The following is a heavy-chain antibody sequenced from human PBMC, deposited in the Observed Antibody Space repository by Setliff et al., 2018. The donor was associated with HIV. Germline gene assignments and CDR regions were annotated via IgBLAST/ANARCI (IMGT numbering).Heavy chain of an antibody. D-gene: IGHD3-22*01. CDR3: ARGGSYDTFDY. CDR1: GGSITSSY. V-gene: IGHV4-4*07. CDR2: IYTSGST. Sequence: PSETLSLTCNVSGGSITSSYWSWIRQPAGKGLEWIGRIYTSGSTNYNPSLKSRVTMSIDTSKKQFSLKLASVTAADTAVYYCARGGSYDTFDYWGQGTLVTVSS. J-gene: IGHJ4*02.